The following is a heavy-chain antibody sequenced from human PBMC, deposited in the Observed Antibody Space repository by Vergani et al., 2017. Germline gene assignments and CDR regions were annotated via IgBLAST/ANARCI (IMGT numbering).Heavy chain of an antibody. D-gene: IGHD6-19*01. Sequence: QVQLVESGGGLVKPGGSLRLSCAASGFTFTGSYMTWIRQAPGKGLEWIAYISTNGLTVYYADSVKGRFTISRDNSKNTLYLQMNSLRAEDTAVYYCAKGDYSSGWYFGVAYWGQGTLVTVSS. V-gene: IGHV3-11*04. CDR1: GFTFTGSY. CDR2: ISTNGLTV. J-gene: IGHJ4*02. CDR3: AKGDYSSGWYFGVAY.